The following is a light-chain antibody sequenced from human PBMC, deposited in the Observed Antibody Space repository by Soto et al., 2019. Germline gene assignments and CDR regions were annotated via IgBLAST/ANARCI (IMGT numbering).Light chain of an antibody. J-gene: IGLJ1*01. Sequence: QSALTQPPSASGAPGQRVTISCTGSSSNIGAGYDVHWYQHLPGTAPKLLIYGNSNRPSGVPDRFSGSKSGTSASLAITGLQAEDEADYYCQSSDSSHNYVFGTGTKATVL. CDR2: GNS. V-gene: IGLV1-40*01. CDR3: QSSDSSHNYV. CDR1: SSNIGAGYD.